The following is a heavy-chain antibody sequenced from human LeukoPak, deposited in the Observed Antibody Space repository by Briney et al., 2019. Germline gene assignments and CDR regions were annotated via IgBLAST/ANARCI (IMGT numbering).Heavy chain of an antibody. CDR2: IRYDGSNK. CDR1: GFTLSSYG. Sequence: GGSLRLSCAASGFTLSSYGMHWVRQAPGKGLEWVAFIRYDGSNKYYADSVKGRFTISRDNSKNTLYLQMNSLRAEDTAVYYCAKAKYQLPTFDCWGQGTLVTVSS. CDR3: AKAKYQLPTFDC. D-gene: IGHD2-2*01. J-gene: IGHJ4*02. V-gene: IGHV3-30*02.